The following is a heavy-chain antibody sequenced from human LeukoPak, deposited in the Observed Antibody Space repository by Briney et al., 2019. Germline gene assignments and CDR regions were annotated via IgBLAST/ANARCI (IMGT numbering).Heavy chain of an antibody. V-gene: IGHV3-21*01. Sequence: GGSLRLSCAASGFTFSSYAMSWVRQAPGKGLEWVSSISSSSSYIYYADSVKGRFTISRDNAKNSLYLQMNSLRAEDTAVYYCARVRSGWLFDYWGQGTLVTVSS. CDR3: ARVRSGWLFDY. D-gene: IGHD6-19*01. CDR1: GFTFSSYA. CDR2: ISSSSSYI. J-gene: IGHJ4*02.